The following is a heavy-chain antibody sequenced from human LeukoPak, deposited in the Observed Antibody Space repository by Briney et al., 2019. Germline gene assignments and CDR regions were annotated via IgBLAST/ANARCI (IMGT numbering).Heavy chain of an antibody. CDR2: ISDSGSTI. D-gene: IGHD3-10*01. V-gene: IGHV3-11*01. CDR1: ESVFSDYY. CDR3: AREMEGDYGSGTFFDL. J-gene: IGHJ4*02. Sequence: GGSLRLSCAASESVFSDYYMSWIRQAPGEGLEWVSYISDSGSTIYYADSVKGRFTISRDNVKNSLYLQMNGLRAEDTAVYYCAREMEGDYGSGTFFDLWGQGNMVTASS.